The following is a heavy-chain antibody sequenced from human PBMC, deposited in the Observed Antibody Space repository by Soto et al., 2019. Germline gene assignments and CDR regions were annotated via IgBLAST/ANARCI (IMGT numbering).Heavy chain of an antibody. CDR2: IYFTGTT. D-gene: IGHD4-17*01. J-gene: IGHJ5*02. CDR3: ARFDYGDFRNWFDP. V-gene: IGHV4-31*03. CDR1: GGSISSGGYS. Sequence: SETLSLTCTVSGGSISSGGYSWSWIRQYPGKGLEWIGYIYFTGTTYYSPSLKSRVTISVDTSKNQFSPKLSSVTAADTAVYYCARFDYGDFRNWFDPWGQGTLVTVSS.